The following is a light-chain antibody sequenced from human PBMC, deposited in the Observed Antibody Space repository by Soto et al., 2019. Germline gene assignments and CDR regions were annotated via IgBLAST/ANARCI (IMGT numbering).Light chain of an antibody. Sequence: PSSLSASVGDRVTITCRASQGISSYLAWYQQKPGKAPKLLIYDASTLQGGVPSRFSGSASGTDFTLTISSLQPEDFATYYCQQLNSYPFTFGQGTRLEIK. CDR2: DAS. J-gene: IGKJ5*01. CDR1: QGISSY. V-gene: IGKV1-9*01. CDR3: QQLNSYPFT.